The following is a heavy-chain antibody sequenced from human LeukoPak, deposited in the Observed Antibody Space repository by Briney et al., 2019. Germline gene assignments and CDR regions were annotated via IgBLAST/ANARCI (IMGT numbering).Heavy chain of an antibody. CDR1: GGSFSDYF. CDR3: ARDVVVVPAAIHYGMDV. CDR2: INYSGRT. Sequence: LSETLSLTCAVYGGSFSDYFWGWIRQPPGKRLEWIGEINYSGRTYYNPSLKSRVTISVDTSKNQFSLNLSSVTAADTAVYYCARDVVVVPAAIHYGMDVWGQGTTVTVSS. D-gene: IGHD2-2*01. V-gene: IGHV4-34*01. J-gene: IGHJ6*02.